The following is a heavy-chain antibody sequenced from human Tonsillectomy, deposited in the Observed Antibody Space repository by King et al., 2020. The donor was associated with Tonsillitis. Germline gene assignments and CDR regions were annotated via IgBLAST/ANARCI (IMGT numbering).Heavy chain of an antibody. D-gene: IGHD6-13*01. J-gene: IGHJ4*02. V-gene: IGHV4-39*01. CDR2: IYYSGST. CDR3: ARQEITPAAAVDY. CDR1: GGSISSSSYY. Sequence: QLQESGPGLVKPSETLSLTCTVSGGSISSSSYYWGWIRQPPGKGLEWIGSIYYSGSTYYNPSLKSRVTISVDTSKNQCSLKLSSVTAADTAVYYCARQEITPAAAVDYWGQGTLVTVSS.